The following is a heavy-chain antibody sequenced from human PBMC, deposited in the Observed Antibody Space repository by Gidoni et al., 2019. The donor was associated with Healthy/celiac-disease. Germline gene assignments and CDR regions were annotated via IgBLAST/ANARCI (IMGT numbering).Heavy chain of an antibody. CDR2: FNPSGGST. J-gene: IGHJ2*01. V-gene: IGHV1-46*01. D-gene: IGHD6-6*01. CDR3: ARTAVNRGRGSSSGWYFDL. CDR1: GYTFTSYY. Sequence: QVQLVQSGAEVKKPGASVKVSCKASGYTFTSYYMHWVRQAPGQGLEWMGIFNPSGGSTSYAQKFQGRVTMTRDTSTSTVYMELSSLRSEDTAVYYCARTAVNRGRGSSSGWYFDLWGRGTLVTVSS.